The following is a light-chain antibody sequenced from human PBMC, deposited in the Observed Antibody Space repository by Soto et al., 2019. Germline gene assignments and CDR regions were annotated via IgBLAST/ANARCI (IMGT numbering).Light chain of an antibody. CDR2: EVN. J-gene: IGLJ3*02. V-gene: IGLV2-23*02. Sequence: QSVLTQPASVSGSPGQSITISCTGTSSDIGTYKYVSWFQHHPGKAPKLIIFEVNQRPSGVSDRFSGSKSGNTASLTISGLQAGDEADYYCCSFAGSSTVWVFGGGTQLTVL. CDR3: CSFAGSSTVWV. CDR1: SSDIGTYKY.